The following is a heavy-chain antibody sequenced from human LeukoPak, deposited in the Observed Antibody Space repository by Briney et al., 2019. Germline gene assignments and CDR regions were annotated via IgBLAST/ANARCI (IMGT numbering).Heavy chain of an antibody. CDR3: AKGHSRITIFGVVIIFGETRDYLDY. V-gene: IGHV3-23*01. CDR2: ISGSGGST. CDR1: GFTFSSYA. J-gene: IGHJ4*02. D-gene: IGHD3-3*01. Sequence: PGGSLRLSCAASGFTFSSYAMSWVRQAPGKGLEWVSAISGSGGSTYYADSVKGRFTISRDNSKNTLYLQMNSLRAEDTAVYYCAKGHSRITIFGVVIIFGETRDYLDYWGQGTLVTVSS.